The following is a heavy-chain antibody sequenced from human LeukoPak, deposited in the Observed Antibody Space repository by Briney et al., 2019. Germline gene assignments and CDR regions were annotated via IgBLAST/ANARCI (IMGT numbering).Heavy chain of an antibody. D-gene: IGHD5-12*01. Sequence: PSETLSLTCTVSGGSISSYYWSWIRQPAGKGLEWIGLIYTSGSTNYNPSLKSRVTMSVDTSKNQFSLKLSSVTAADTAVYYCARASPITPEGYYYYMDVWGKGTTVTVSS. V-gene: IGHV4-4*07. CDR2: IYTSGST. J-gene: IGHJ6*03. CDR3: ARASPITPEGYYYYMDV. CDR1: GGSISSYY.